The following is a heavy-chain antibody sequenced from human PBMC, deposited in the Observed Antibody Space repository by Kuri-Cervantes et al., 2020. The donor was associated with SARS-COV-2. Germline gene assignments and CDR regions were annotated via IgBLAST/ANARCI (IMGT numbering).Heavy chain of an antibody. D-gene: IGHD5-12*01. J-gene: IGHJ2*01. CDR2: IYYTGST. CDR3: AREPPGWLRNSGENWYFDL. CDR1: GGPISSGTYY. V-gene: IGHV4-61*01. Sequence: ESLKISCTVSGGPISSGTYYWSWIRQPPGKGLEYIGYIYYTGSTNYNPSLKSRVTISVDTSKNQFSLKLSSVTAADTAVYYCAREPPGWLRNSGENWYFDLWGRGTLVTVSS.